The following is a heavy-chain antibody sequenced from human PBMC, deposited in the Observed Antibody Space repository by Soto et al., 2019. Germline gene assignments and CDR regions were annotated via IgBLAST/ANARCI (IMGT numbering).Heavy chain of an antibody. CDR2: IYSSGST. V-gene: IGHV4-59*07. J-gene: IGHJ6*02. Sequence: PSDTMSLTCTACGECISIYVRSWIRQPTGEGLEWIGYIYSSGSTDYNPSLKSRVTISVDTSKNQFSLKLSSVTAADTAVYYCGXGDSSGYYPCYYYGMDVCGQGTTVTVSS. D-gene: IGHD3-22*01. CDR3: GXGDSSGYYPCYYYGMDV. CDR1: GECISIYV.